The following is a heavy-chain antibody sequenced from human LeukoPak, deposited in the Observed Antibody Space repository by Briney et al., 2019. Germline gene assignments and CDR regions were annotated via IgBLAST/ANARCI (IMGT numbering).Heavy chain of an antibody. V-gene: IGHV3-48*01. CDR1: GFTFSSYS. J-gene: IGHJ5*02. D-gene: IGHD3-9*01. CDR2: ISSSSSTI. Sequence: EESLRLSCAASGFTFSSYSMNWVRQAPGKGLEWFSYISSSSSTIYYADSVKGRFTISRDNAKNSLYLEMNSLRAEDTAVYYCARDRNYDILTGFSGGDWFDPWGQGTLVTVSS. CDR3: ARDRNYDILTGFSGGDWFDP.